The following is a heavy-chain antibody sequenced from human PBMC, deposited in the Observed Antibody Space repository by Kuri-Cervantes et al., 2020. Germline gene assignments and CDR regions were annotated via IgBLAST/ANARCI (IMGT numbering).Heavy chain of an antibody. CDR1: GFTFSSYS. V-gene: IGHV3-21*03. D-gene: IGHD3-22*01. CDR3: ARDSYDSRTNPEYYFDY. J-gene: IGHJ4*02. Sequence: ESLKISCAASGFTFSSYSMNWVRQAPGKGLEWVSSISSSSSYIYYADSVKGRFTISRDNAKNSLYLQMNSLRAEDTAVYYCARDSYDSRTNPEYYFDYWGQGTLVTVSS. CDR2: ISSSSSYI.